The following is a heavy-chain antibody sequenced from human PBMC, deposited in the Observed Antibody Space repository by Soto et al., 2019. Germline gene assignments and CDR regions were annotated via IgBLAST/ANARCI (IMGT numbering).Heavy chain of an antibody. CDR3: ARDLKCIAVAGMGTFWFDP. Sequence: QVQLVQSGAEVKKPGSSVKVSCKASGGTFSSYAISWVRQAPGQGLEWMGGIIPIFGTANYAQKFQGRVTITADESTSTAYMELSSLRSEDTAVYYCARDLKCIAVAGMGTFWFDPWGQGTLVTVSS. D-gene: IGHD6-19*01. V-gene: IGHV1-69*01. J-gene: IGHJ5*02. CDR1: GGTFSSYA. CDR2: IIPIFGTA.